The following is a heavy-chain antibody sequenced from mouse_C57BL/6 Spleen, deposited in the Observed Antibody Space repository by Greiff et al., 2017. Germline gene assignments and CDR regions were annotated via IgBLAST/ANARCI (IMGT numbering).Heavy chain of an antibody. D-gene: IGHD1-1*01. CDR1: GYAFSSSW. V-gene: IGHV1-82*01. Sequence: QVQLQQSGPELVKPGASVKISCTASGYAFSSSWMNWVKQRPGKGLEWIGRIYPGDGDTNYNGKFKGKATLTADKSSSTAYMQLSSLTSEDSAVYFGARGYYGSRDWYFDDWGTGTTVTVSS. CDR2: IYPGDGDT. J-gene: IGHJ1*03. CDR3: ARGYYGSRDWYFDD.